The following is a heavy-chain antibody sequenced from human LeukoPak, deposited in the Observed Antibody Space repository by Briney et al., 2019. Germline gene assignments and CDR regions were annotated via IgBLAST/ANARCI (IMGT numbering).Heavy chain of an antibody. CDR2: ISGCVCST. D-gene: IGHD6-19*01. Sequence: PGGSLRLSCAASGFTFSSYAMSWVRQAPGKGLEWVSAISGCVCSTYYADSVKGRFTISRDNSKNTLYLQMNSVRAEDTAVYYCAKEASEGPYFDYWGQGTLVTVSS. V-gene: IGHV3-23*01. CDR3: AKEASEGPYFDY. CDR1: GFTFSSYA. J-gene: IGHJ4*02.